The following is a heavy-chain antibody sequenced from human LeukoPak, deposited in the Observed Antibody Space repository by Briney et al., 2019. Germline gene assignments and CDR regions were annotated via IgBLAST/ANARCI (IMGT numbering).Heavy chain of an antibody. CDR1: GGSVSSGDYY. D-gene: IGHD3-22*01. V-gene: IGHV4-30-4*01. J-gene: IGHJ4*02. CDR3: ARGDYYYDSSGYYLD. Sequence: SQTLSLTCTVSGGSVSSGDYYWSWIRQPPGKGLEWIGYIYYSGSTYYNPSLKSRVTISVDTSKNQFSLKLSSVTAADTAVYCCARGDYYYDSSGYYLDWGQGTLVTVSS. CDR2: IYYSGST.